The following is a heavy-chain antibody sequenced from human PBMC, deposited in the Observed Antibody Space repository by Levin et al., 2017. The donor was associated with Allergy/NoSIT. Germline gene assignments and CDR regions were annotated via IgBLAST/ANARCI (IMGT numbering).Heavy chain of an antibody. D-gene: IGHD6-13*01. J-gene: IGHJ4*02. Sequence: PGGSLRLSCAASGFTFSSYGMHWVRQAPGKGLEWVAVIWYDGSNKYYADSVKGRFTISRDNSKNTLYLQMNSLRAEDTAVYYCARERGSWYTNYFDYWGQGTLVTVSS. CDR2: IWYDGSNK. CDR1: GFTFSSYG. V-gene: IGHV3-33*01. CDR3: ARERGSWYTNYFDY.